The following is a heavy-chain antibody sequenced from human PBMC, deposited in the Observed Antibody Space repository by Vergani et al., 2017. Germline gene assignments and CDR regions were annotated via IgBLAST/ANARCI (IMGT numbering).Heavy chain of an antibody. V-gene: IGHV3-9*01. J-gene: IGHJ4*02. D-gene: IGHD2-2*01. CDR1: GFTFTAHG. CDR3: AKDSGSSTSCLIDY. Sequence: EVQLLESGGGSAQPGESLRLSCVASGFTFTAHGLNWVRQAPGKGLEWVSGISWNSGSIGYADSVKGRFTISRDNAKNSLYLQMNSLRAEDTALYYCAKDSGSSTSCLIDYWGQGTLVTVSS. CDR2: ISWNSGSI.